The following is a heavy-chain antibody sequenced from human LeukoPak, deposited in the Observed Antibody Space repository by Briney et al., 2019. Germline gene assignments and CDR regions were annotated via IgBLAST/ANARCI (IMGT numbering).Heavy chain of an antibody. V-gene: IGHV3-21*01. CDR1: GFTFSSYS. CDR2: ISSSSSYI. CDR3: AGNYYDNWFDP. D-gene: IGHD1-26*01. Sequence: GGSLRLSCAASGFTFSSYSMNWVRQAPEKGLEWVSSISSSSSYIYYADSVKGRFTISRDNAKNSLYLQINSLRAEDTAVYYCAGNYYDNWFDPWGQGALVTVSS. J-gene: IGHJ5*02.